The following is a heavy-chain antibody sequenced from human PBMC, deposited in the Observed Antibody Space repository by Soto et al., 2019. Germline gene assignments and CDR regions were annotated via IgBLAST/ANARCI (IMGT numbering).Heavy chain of an antibody. D-gene: IGHD3-22*01. J-gene: IGHJ6*02. Sequence: XGSLRLSCAASGFTFSNAWMSWVRQAPGKGLEWVGRIKSKTDGGTTDYAAPVKGRFTISRDDSKNTLYLQMNSLKTEDTAVYYCTKGDYYDSSGPMDVWGQGTTVTVSS. CDR2: IKSKTDGGTT. CDR1: GFTFSNAW. CDR3: TKGDYYDSSGPMDV. V-gene: IGHV3-15*01.